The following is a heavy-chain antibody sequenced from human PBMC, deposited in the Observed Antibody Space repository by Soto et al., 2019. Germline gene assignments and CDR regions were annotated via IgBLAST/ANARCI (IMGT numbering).Heavy chain of an antibody. J-gene: IGHJ4*02. V-gene: IGHV4-39*01. CDR1: VDCISSRSYY. CDR3: ARQWTSVVTQDYFHV. CDR2: IYYSGST. D-gene: IGHD2-21*02. Sequence: SETLSLTCTVTVDCISSRSYYWGWIRQPPGKGLEWIGSIYYSGSTYNNPYLRSRVSMSIDTSKDQFSLKLKSVTAADTALYFCARQWTSVVTQDYFHVWGPGSLATVST.